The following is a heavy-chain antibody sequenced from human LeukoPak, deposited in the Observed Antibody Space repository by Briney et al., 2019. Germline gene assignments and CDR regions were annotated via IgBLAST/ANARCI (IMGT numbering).Heavy chain of an antibody. CDR2: ISSSGSTI. CDR3: ASYEPSSWYS. D-gene: IGHD6-13*01. Sequence: GGSLRLSCAASGFSFSDHYMSWIRQAPGKGLEWVSYISSSGSTIYYADSVKGRFTISRDNAKNSLYLQMNSLRAEDTAVHYCASYEPSSWYSWGQGTLVTVSS. J-gene: IGHJ4*02. CDR1: GFSFSDHY. V-gene: IGHV3-11*01.